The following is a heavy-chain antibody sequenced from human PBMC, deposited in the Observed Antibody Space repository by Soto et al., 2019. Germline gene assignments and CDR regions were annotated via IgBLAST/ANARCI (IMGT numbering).Heavy chain of an antibody. J-gene: IGHJ4*02. V-gene: IGHV4-39*07. Sequence: SETLSLTCTVSGRSISSSDYYWGWIRQPPGKGLEWIGNIYYSGSASYNPSLKSRVTISVDTSKNQVSLKLSSVTAADTAVYYCARDNGYSYGYTLDHWGQGTLVTV. CDR2: IYYSGSA. D-gene: IGHD5-18*01. CDR3: ARDNGYSYGYTLDH. CDR1: GRSISSSDYY.